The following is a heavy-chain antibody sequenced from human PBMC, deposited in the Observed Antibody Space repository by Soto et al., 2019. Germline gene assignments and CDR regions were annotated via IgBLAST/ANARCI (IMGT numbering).Heavy chain of an antibody. Sequence: QVQLVESGGGVVQPGRSLRLSCAASGFTFSSYAMHWVRQAPGKGLEWVAVISYDGSNKSYADSVKGRFTISRDNSKNTLYLQMNILRAEDTAVDYCARRGSGSYYNGNWCDPWGQGTLVTVSS. J-gene: IGHJ5*02. CDR3: ARRGSGSYYNGNWCDP. CDR1: GFTFSSYA. D-gene: IGHD3-10*01. CDR2: ISYDGSNK. V-gene: IGHV3-30-3*01.